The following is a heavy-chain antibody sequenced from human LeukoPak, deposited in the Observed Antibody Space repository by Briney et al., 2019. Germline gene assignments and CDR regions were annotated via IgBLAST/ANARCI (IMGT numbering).Heavy chain of an antibody. CDR2: IKSKIHGSTS. CDR3: AKDVPFTGGGAIVY. CDR1: GFTFSEDW. V-gene: IGHV3-15*01. D-gene: IGHD3-16*02. Sequence: PGGSLRLSCAASGFTFSEDWMSWVRQAPEKGLEWVGHIKSKIHGSTSDYAAPVKGRFTISRDDSKNTLYLQMDSLKTEDTAVYYCAKDVPFTGGGAIVYWGQGTPVTVSS. J-gene: IGHJ4*02.